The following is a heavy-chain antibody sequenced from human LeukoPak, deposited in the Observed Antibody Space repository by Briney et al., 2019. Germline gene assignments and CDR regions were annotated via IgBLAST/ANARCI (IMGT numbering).Heavy chain of an antibody. Sequence: GGSQRLSCAASGFTFSSYGMHWVRQAPGKGLEWVAFIRYDGSNKYYADSVKGRFTISRDNSKNTLYLQMNSLRAEDTAVYYCAKDGGYYFDYWGQGTLVTVSS. V-gene: IGHV3-30*02. CDR2: IRYDGSNK. J-gene: IGHJ4*02. CDR3: AKDGGYYFDY. CDR1: GFTFSSYG.